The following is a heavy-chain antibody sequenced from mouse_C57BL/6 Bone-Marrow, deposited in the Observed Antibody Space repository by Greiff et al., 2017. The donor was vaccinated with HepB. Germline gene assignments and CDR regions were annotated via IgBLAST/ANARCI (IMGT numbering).Heavy chain of an antibody. CDR1: GYTFTSYG. D-gene: IGHD1-1*01. CDR3: ARERGYYYGSRPWFAY. V-gene: IGHV1-81*01. CDR2: ISPRSGHT. J-gene: IGHJ3*01. Sequence: VQLQQSGAELARPGASVKLSCKASGYTFTSYGISWVKQRTGQGLEWIGEISPRSGHTYYNEKFKGKATLTADKSSSTAYMELRSLTSEDSAVYFCARERGYYYGSRPWFAYWGQGTLVTVSA.